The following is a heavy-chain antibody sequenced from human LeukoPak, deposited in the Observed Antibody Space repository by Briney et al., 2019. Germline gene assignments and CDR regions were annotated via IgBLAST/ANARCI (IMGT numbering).Heavy chain of an antibody. D-gene: IGHD3-16*01. V-gene: IGHV4-59*01. J-gene: IGHJ6*03. CDR2: IYYSGST. CDR3: ARGLRAVPSYYYYMDV. CDR1: GGSISSYY. Sequence: NSSETLSLTCTVSGGSISSYYWSWIRQPPGKGLEWIGYIYYSGSTNYNPSLKSRVTISVDTSKNQFSLKLSSVTAADTAVYYCARGLRAVPSYYYYMDVWGKGTTVTVSS.